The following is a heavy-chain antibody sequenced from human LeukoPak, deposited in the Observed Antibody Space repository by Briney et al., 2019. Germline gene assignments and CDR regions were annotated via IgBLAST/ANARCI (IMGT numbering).Heavy chain of an antibody. CDR2: ISDSGRST. J-gene: IGHJ5*02. D-gene: IGHD3-22*01. CDR3: ARKRYYYDSSTLGWFDP. V-gene: IGHV3-23*01. Sequence: GGSLRLSCAASGFTFRNYAMSWVRQAPGKGLEWVSSISDSGRSTYYADSVKGRFTISRDNSKNTLYLQINSLRAEDTAVYYCARKRYYYDSSTLGWFDPWGQGTLVTVSS. CDR1: GFTFRNYA.